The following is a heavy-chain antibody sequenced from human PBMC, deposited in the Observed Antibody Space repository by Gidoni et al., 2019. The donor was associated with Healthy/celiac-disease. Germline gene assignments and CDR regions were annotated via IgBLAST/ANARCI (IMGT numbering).Heavy chain of an antibody. J-gene: IGHJ3*02. V-gene: IGHV3-9*01. CDR1: GFTFDDYA. CDR3: AKIYGSRSRGPDAFDI. Sequence: EVKLVESGGGLVQPDWSRRLTCEASGFTFDDYAMHWVRQAPGERLEWVSGISWNSGGTGYADSVKGRFTICRDNAKNSLFLQMNSLRAEDTALYYCAKIYGSRSRGPDAFDIWGQGTMVTVSS. D-gene: IGHD3-10*01. CDR2: ISWNSGGT.